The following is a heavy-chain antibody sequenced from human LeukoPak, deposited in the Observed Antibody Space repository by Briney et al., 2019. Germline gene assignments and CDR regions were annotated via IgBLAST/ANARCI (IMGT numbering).Heavy chain of an antibody. CDR3: ARVVKMATINPFDY. V-gene: IGHV1-69*02. D-gene: IGHD5-24*01. Sequence: SVKVSCKASGGTFSSYTISWVRQAPGQGLEWMRRIIPILGIANYAQKFQGRVTITADKSTSTAYMELSSLRSEDTAVYYCARVVKMATINPFDYWGLGTLVTVSS. CDR2: IIPILGIA. J-gene: IGHJ4*02. CDR1: GGTFSSYT.